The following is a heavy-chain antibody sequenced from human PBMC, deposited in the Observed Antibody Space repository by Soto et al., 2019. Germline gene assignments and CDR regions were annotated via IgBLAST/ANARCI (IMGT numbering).Heavy chain of an antibody. V-gene: IGHV1-2*02. Sequence: ASVKVSCKASGYTFTDYYVHWVRQAPGQGLEWMGWIHSKSGGTNYAQKFQGRVTMTRDTSISTAYMELSRLTYDDTAVYYCARGGITVFGVIDYWDQGTPVTVSS. CDR2: IHSKSGGT. J-gene: IGHJ4*02. CDR3: ARGGITVFGVIDY. CDR1: GYTFTDYY. D-gene: IGHD3-3*01.